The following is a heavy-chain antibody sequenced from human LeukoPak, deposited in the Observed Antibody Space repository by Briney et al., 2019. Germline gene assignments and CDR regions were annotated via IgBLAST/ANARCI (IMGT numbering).Heavy chain of an antibody. J-gene: IGHJ4*02. V-gene: IGHV4-34*01. CDR3: VRNPHYDTSGHPLDN. CDR1: GGSFSGYY. CDR2: INHSGST. Sequence: ASETLSLTCAVYGGSFSGYYWSWIRQPPGKGLEWIGEINHSGSTNYNPSLKNRVTISVDTSKNQFSLKLSSVTAADTAVYYCVRNPHYDTSGHPLDNWGQGTLVTVSS. D-gene: IGHD3-22*01.